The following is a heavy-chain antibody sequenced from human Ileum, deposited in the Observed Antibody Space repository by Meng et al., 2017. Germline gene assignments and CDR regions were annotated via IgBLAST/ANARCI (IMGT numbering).Heavy chain of an antibody. Sequence: QVQPQESGPGLVKPSETLSLTCPVSGGSIESNNWWTWIRQPPGQGLEWIGEVYHSGSTHYNPSLQSRVTISIDNSKNRFSLSLNSVTAADTAIYYCARADYVRYFDLWGRGTLVTVSS. CDR1: GGSIESNNW. J-gene: IGHJ2*01. CDR3: ARADYVRYFDL. V-gene: IGHV4-4*02. CDR2: VYHSGST. D-gene: IGHD3-10*02.